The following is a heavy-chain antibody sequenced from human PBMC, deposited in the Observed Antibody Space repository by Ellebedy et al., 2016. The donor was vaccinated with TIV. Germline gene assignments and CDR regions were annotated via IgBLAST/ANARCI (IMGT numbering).Heavy chain of an antibody. CDR2: MNPNSGNT. CDR1: GYTFTSYD. J-gene: IGHJ6*03. CDR3: AVGTVDIVATTQRTYYYYYYMDV. Sequence: ASVKVSCXASGYTFTSYDINWVRQATGQGLEWMGWMNPNSGNTGYAQKFQGRVTMTRNTSISTAYMELSSLRSEDTAVYYCAVGTVDIVATTQRTYYYYYYMDVWGKGTTVTVSS. D-gene: IGHD5-12*01. V-gene: IGHV1-8*01.